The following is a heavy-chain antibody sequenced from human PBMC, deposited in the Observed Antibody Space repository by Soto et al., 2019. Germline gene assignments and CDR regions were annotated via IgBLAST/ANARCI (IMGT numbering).Heavy chain of an antibody. CDR3: ARRITMVRGPYYYYGMDV. J-gene: IGHJ6*02. CDR2: ISSTSSTK. CDR1: GFTFSSYA. Sequence: GGSLRPSCAASGFTFSSYAMTWVRQAPGQGLEWVSFISSTSSTKDYADSVKGRFTISRDNAKNSVYLQMNSLRDGDTAVYYCARRITMVRGPYYYYGMDVWGQGTTVTVSS. V-gene: IGHV3-48*02. D-gene: IGHD3-10*01.